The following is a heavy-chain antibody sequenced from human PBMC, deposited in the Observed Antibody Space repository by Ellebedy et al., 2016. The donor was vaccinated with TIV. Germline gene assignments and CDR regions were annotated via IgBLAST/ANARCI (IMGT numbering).Heavy chain of an antibody. Sequence: MPSETLSLTCTVSGGSISSYFWSWIRQPPGKGLEWIGYIYYSGSTNYNPSLKSRVTMSVDTSKNQFSLKLSSVTAADTAVYYCAGGYSSGWTDYWGQGTLVTVSS. CDR1: GGSISSYF. V-gene: IGHV4-59*12. J-gene: IGHJ4*02. D-gene: IGHD6-19*01. CDR3: AGGYSSGWTDY. CDR2: IYYSGST.